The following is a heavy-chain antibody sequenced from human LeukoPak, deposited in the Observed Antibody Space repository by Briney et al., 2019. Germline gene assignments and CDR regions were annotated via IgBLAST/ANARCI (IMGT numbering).Heavy chain of an antibody. CDR3: XXXPSHYYDSSGYYSLVT. Sequence: GRSLRLSCAASGFTFSSYGMHWVRQAPGKGLEWVAVIWYDGSNKYYADSVKGRFTISRDNSKNTLYLQMNSLRAEDTAVYYCXXXPSHYYDSSGYYSLVTWGQGTLVTVSS. D-gene: IGHD3-22*01. J-gene: IGHJ5*02. V-gene: IGHV3-33*01. CDR1: GFTFSSYG. CDR2: IWYDGSNK.